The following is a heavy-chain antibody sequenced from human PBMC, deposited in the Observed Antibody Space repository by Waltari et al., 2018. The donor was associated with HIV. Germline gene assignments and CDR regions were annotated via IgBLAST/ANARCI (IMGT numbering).Heavy chain of an antibody. CDR2: VDPEDGER. Sequence: EVQLVQSGAQVRKPGATVKISCKVSGYTFSDFYMHWGQQAPGKGPEWMGLVDPEDGERMFAEKFQGRGTITADTSTDTAYMELSGLRSEDTALYYWAIGYSHGSGRFRGMDVWGQGTAVTVSS. V-gene: IGHV1-69-2*01. J-gene: IGHJ6*02. D-gene: IGHD3-10*01. CDR3: AIGYSHGSGRFRGMDV. CDR1: GYTFSDFY.